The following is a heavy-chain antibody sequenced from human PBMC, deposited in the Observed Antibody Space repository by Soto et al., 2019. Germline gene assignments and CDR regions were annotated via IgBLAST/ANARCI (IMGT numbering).Heavy chain of an antibody. Sequence: QVQLVQSGAEVKKPGSSVKVSGKVFGGTFGRYAISGVRQAPGQGLEWMGGIFPISGTANYAQKFQGRVTITADESTSTAYMELSSLRSEDTAVYYCARSQGSSTSLEIYYYYYYGMDVWGQGTTVTVSS. J-gene: IGHJ6*02. D-gene: IGHD2-2*01. CDR1: GGTFGRYA. CDR3: ARSQGSSTSLEIYYYYYYGMDV. CDR2: IFPISGTA. V-gene: IGHV1-69*01.